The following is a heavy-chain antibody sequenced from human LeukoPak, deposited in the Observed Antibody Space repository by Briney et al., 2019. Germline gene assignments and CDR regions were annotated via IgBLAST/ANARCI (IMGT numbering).Heavy chain of an antibody. V-gene: IGHV1-8*01. CDR3: ARGPAMEGYFDY. J-gene: IGHJ4*02. D-gene: IGHD5-18*01. CDR1: GYTFTSYD. CDR2: MNPNSGNT. Sequence: GASVKVSCKASGYTFTSYDINWVRQATGQGLEWMGWMNPNSGNTGYAQKFQGRVTITADESTSTAYMELSSLRSEDTAVYYCARGPAMEGYFDYWGQGTLVTVSS.